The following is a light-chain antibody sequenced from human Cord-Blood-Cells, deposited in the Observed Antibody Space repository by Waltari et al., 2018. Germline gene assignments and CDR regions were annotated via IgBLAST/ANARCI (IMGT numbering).Light chain of an antibody. CDR3: CSYAGSYTYV. CDR1: SSDVGGSNY. CDR2: DVS. V-gene: IGLV2-11*01. J-gene: IGLJ1*01. Sequence: QSALTQPRSVSGSPGPSVTISCTGTSSDVGGSNYASWYQQHPGKAPKLMIYDVSKRPSGVPDRFSGSKSGNTASLTISGLQAEDEADYYCCSYAGSYTYVFGTGTKVTVL.